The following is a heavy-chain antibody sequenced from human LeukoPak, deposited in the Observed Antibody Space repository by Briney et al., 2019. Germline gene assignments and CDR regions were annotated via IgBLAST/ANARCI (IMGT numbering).Heavy chain of an antibody. Sequence: PSETPSLTCTVSGGSITGYYWSWIRQPPGKGLEWIGYIYYSGGPKYNPSLKSRVTVSVDTSKNQFYLNLSSLTAADTAVYYCARHVGKWGFDFWGQGTLVTVSS. J-gene: IGHJ4*02. CDR2: IYYSGGP. CDR1: GGSITGYY. V-gene: IGHV4-59*08. D-gene: IGHD3-16*01. CDR3: ARHVGKWGFDF.